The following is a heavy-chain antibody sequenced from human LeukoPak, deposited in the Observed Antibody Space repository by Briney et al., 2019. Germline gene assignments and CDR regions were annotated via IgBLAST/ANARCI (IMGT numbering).Heavy chain of an antibody. CDR3: AREATYSGYANYGLDV. CDR1: GGSISSGDYY. J-gene: IGHJ6*02. CDR2: IYYSGSA. V-gene: IGHV4-30-4*01. Sequence: SQTLSLSCTVSGGSISSGDYYWSWIRQPPGKGLEWIGYIYYSGSAYYNPSLKSRVTISVDTSKNQFSLKLSSVTAADTAVYYCAREATYSGYANYGLDVWGQGTTVTVSS. D-gene: IGHD5-12*01.